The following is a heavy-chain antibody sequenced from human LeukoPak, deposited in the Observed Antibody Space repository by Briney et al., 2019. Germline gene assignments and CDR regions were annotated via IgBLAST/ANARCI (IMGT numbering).Heavy chain of an antibody. J-gene: IGHJ4*02. CDR2: ISPSGGST. CDR3: ARDAPGQWLIGVYHFDY. D-gene: IGHD6-19*01. V-gene: IGHV1-46*01. CDR1: GYTFTSYY. Sequence: ASVKVSCKASGYTFTSYYMHWVRQAPGQGLEWMGIISPSGGSTSYAQKFQGRVTMTRDTSTSTVYMELSSLRSEDTAVYYCARDAPGQWLIGVYHFDYWGQGTLVTVSS.